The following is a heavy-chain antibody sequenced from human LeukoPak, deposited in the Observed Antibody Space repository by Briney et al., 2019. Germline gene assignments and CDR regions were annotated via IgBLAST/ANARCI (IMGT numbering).Heavy chain of an antibody. J-gene: IGHJ5*02. V-gene: IGHV3-30*03. CDR3: ARESGGCSSTSCINWFDP. CDR1: GFTFSSYG. D-gene: IGHD2-2*01. CDR2: ISYDGSNK. Sequence: GGSLRLSCAASGFTFSSYGMHWVRQAPGKGLEWVAVISYDGSNKYYADSVKGRFTISRDNSKNTLYLQMNSLRAEDTAVYYCARESGGCSSTSCINWFDPWGQGTLVTVSS.